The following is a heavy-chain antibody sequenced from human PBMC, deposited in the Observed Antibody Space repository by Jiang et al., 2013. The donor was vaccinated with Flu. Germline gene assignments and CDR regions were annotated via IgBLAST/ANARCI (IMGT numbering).Heavy chain of an antibody. CDR3: ARDQVPAANYYYYGMDV. D-gene: IGHD2-2*01. V-gene: IGHV1-69*01. J-gene: IGHJ6*02. CDR1: GGTFSSYA. Sequence: GAEVKKPGSSVKVSCKASGGTFSSYAISWVRQAPGQGLEWMGGIIPIFGTANYAQKFQGRVTITADESTSTAYMELSSLRSEDTAVYYCARDQVPAANYYYYGMDVWGQGTTVTVSS. CDR2: IIPIFGTA.